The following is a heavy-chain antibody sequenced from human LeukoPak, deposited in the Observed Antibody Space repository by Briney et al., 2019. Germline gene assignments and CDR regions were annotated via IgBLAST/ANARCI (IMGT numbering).Heavy chain of an antibody. V-gene: IGHV1-8*01. J-gene: IGHJ4*02. CDR3: ARVKYGDVDY. D-gene: IGHD4-17*01. CDR2: MNPNSGKA. Sequence: GASVTVSYKASGYMFAEYEINWVRQSAGQGLEWLGWMNPNSGKADYAQKFQGRVTMTRNTSITTAYMTLSSLTSEDTAVYYCARVKYGDVDYWGKGTLVTVSS. CDR1: GYMFAEYE.